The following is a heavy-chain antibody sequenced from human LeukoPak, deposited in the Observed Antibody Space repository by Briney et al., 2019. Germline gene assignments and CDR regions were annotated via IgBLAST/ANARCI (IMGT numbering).Heavy chain of an antibody. CDR3: AREKAYYDSSGYLGY. Sequence: EGSLRLSCAASGFTFSSYAMSWVRQAPGKGLEWVAVIWYDGSNKYYADSVKGRFTISRDNSKNTLYLQMNSLRAEDTAVYYCAREKAYYDSSGYLGYWGQGTLVTVSS. CDR2: IWYDGSNK. CDR1: GFTFSSYA. J-gene: IGHJ4*02. V-gene: IGHV3-33*08. D-gene: IGHD3-22*01.